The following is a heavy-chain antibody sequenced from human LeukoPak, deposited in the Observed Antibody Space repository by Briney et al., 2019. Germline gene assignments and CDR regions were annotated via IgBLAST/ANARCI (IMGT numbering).Heavy chain of an antibody. CDR3: ASPYYDILTGYYTSYFQH. D-gene: IGHD3-9*01. J-gene: IGHJ1*01. CDR2: ISYDGSNK. V-gene: IGHV3-30-3*01. CDR1: GFTFSSYA. Sequence: GRSLRLSCAASGFTFSSYAMHWVRQAPGKGLEWVAVISYDGSNKYYADSVKVRFTISRDNSKNTLYLQMNSLRAEDTAVYYCASPYYDILTGYYTSYFQHWGQGTLVTVSS.